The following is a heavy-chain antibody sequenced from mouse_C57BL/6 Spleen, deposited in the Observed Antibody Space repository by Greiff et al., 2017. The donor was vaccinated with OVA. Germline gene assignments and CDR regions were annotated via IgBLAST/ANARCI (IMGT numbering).Heavy chain of an antibody. CDR2: IYPGNSDT. V-gene: IGHV1-5*01. J-gene: IGHJ2*01. D-gene: IGHD1-1*01. CDR1: GYTFTSYW. Sequence: VQLQQSGTVLVRPGASVKMSCKTSGYTFTSYWMHWVKQRPGQGLEWIGAIYPGNSDTSYNQKFKGKAKLTADTSASTAYMELISLTHEDSAVYYCTSITADPYLDCWGKGTTLTVSS. CDR3: TSITADPYLDC.